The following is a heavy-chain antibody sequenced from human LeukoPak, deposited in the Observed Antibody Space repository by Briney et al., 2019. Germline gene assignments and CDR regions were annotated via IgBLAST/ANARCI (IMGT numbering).Heavy chain of an antibody. CDR3: AKDRWGGGDAFDI. CDR1: GFTFSSYG. CDR2: ISGSGGTT. D-gene: IGHD2-15*01. J-gene: IGHJ3*02. Sequence: PGGSLRLSCAGSGFTFSSYGMSWVRQAPGKGLEWVSAISGSGGTTYYADSVKGRFTISRDNSKNTLYLQMNTLRAEDTAVYYCAKDRWGGGDAFDIWGQGTMVTVSS. V-gene: IGHV3-23*01.